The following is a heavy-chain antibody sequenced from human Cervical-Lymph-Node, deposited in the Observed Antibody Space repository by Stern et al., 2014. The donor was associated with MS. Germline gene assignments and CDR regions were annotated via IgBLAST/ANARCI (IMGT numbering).Heavy chain of an antibody. V-gene: IGHV1-46*01. Sequence: VQLVESGGDVKKPGASVKISCKASGYTFTNYYMHWVRQAPGQGLEWMGIINSSGGSTSYAQSFEGRVTITRDTSTSTVYMEMSSLTSGDTAVYYCARLRGYNVLTGYLDYWGQGTLVTVSS. CDR1: GYTFTNYY. D-gene: IGHD3-9*01. J-gene: IGHJ4*02. CDR3: ARLRGYNVLTGYLDY. CDR2: INSSGGST.